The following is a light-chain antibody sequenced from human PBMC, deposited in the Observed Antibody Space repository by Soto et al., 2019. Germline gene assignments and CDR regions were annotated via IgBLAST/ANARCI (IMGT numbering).Light chain of an antibody. CDR2: GVT. CDR3: SSYTSSSTLDVL. Sequence: QSALTQPASVSGSPGQSITISCTGTSSDVGGYNYVSWYQQHPGKAPKLMIYGVTNRPSGVSNRFSGSKSGNTASLTISGLQSEDEADYYCSSYTSSSTLDVLFGGGTKVTVL. V-gene: IGLV2-14*03. J-gene: IGLJ2*01. CDR1: SSDVGGYNY.